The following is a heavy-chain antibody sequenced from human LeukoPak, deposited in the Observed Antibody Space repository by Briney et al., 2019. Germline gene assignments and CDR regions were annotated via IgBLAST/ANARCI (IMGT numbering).Heavy chain of an antibody. V-gene: IGHV1-69*05. J-gene: IGHJ4*02. D-gene: IGHD2-2*01. Sequence: SVTVSCKASGGTFSSYAISWVRQAPGQGLEWMGGIIPIFGTANYAQKFQGRVTITTDESTSTAYMELSSLRSEDTAVYYCATRLGYCSSTSCYTPVFDYWGQGTLVTVSS. CDR2: IIPIFGTA. CDR1: GGTFSSYA. CDR3: ATRLGYCSSTSCYTPVFDY.